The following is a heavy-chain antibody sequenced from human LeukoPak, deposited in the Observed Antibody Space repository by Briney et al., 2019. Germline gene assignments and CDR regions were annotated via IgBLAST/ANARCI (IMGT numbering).Heavy chain of an antibody. CDR1: GFTFTNHI. CDR2: IATDGSQT. J-gene: IGHJ3*01. V-gene: IGHV3-30-3*01. D-gene: IGHD1-14*01. Sequence: GGSLRLSCAASGFTFTNHIMHWVRQAPGKGLEWVASIATDGSQTFYRGSVKGRFTISRDNSENKLYLQMNSLRAEDTAVYFCARERQDTIVHTGAFDFWGQGTMLSVSS. CDR3: ARERQDTIVHTGAFDF.